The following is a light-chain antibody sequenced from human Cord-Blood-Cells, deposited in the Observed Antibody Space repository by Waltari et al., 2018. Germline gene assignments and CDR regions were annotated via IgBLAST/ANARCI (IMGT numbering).Light chain of an antibody. Sequence: QSAMTQPRPEPRSPGQPVTPSRTGSGSDVGGYNDVSWYQQHPGKAPKLMIYDDRKRPSGVPDRFSGSKSGNTAALTISGLQAEDEADYYCCSYAGSYTWVFGGGTKLTVL. CDR2: DDR. CDR1: GSDVGGYND. CDR3: CSYAGSYTWV. V-gene: IGLV2-11*01. J-gene: IGLJ3*02.